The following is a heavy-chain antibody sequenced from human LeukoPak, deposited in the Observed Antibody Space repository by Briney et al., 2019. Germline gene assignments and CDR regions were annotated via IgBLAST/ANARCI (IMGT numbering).Heavy chain of an antibody. CDR3: ARDFYYDSSGYYDLDLWYFDY. CDR1: GYTFTSYY. Sequence: GASVKVSCKASGYTFTSYYMHWVRQAPGQGLEWMGIINPSGGSTSYAQKFQGRVTMTRDTSISTAYMELSRLRSDDTAVYYCARDFYYDSSGYYDLDLWYFDYWGQGTLVTVSS. D-gene: IGHD3-22*01. CDR2: INPSGGST. J-gene: IGHJ4*02. V-gene: IGHV1-46*01.